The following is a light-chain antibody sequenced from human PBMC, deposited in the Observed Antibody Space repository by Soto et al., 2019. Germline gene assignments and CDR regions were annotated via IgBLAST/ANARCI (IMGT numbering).Light chain of an antibody. Sequence: QSVLTQPPSASGTPGQRVVISCSASSSNIGSKYVYWYQQLPGTAPKLLIYRNDQRPSGVPERFSGSKSVTSASLAISGLRSEDEATYFCAAWDDSLSGDVIFGGGTKLTVL. CDR3: AAWDDSLSGDVI. V-gene: IGLV1-47*01. CDR2: RND. CDR1: SSNIGSKY. J-gene: IGLJ2*01.